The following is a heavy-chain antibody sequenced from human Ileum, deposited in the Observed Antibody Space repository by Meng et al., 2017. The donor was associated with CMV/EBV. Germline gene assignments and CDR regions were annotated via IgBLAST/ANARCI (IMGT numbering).Heavy chain of an antibody. D-gene: IGHD5-18*01. CDR3: ARARRTAPGMNCFDP. CDR1: GFTFSSYA. CDR2: ISYDGSNK. J-gene: IGHJ5*02. Sequence: GGSLRLSCAASGFTFSSYAMHWVRQAPGKGLEWVAVISYDGSNKYYADSVKGRFTISRDNSKNTLYLQMNSLRAEDTAVYYCARARRTAPGMNCFDPWGQGTLVTVSS. V-gene: IGHV3-30-3*01.